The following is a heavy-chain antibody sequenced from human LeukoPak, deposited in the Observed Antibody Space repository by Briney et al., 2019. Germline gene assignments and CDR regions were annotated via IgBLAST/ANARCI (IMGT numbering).Heavy chain of an antibody. D-gene: IGHD5-12*01. CDR2: INPNSGGT. V-gene: IGHV1-2*04. CDR3: ARAERAGYSGPNAFDI. J-gene: IGHJ3*02. Sequence: ASVKVSCKASGCTFTGYYMHWVRQAPGQGLEWMGWINPNSGGTNYAQKFQGWVTMTRDTSISTAYMELSRLRSDDTAVYYCARAERAGYSGPNAFDIWGQGTMVTVSS. CDR1: GCTFTGYY.